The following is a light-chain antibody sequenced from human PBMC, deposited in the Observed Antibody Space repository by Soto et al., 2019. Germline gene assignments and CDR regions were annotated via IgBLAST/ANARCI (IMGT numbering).Light chain of an antibody. CDR3: QQYGSSPWT. CDR1: QTVSSN. Sequence: EIVMTQSPATLSVSPGERATLSCRASQTVSSNLAWYQQKLGQAPRLLIYGASTRATGIPARFSGSGSGTDFTLTISRLEPEDFAVYYCQQYGSSPWTFGQGTKVDI. V-gene: IGKV3-15*01. J-gene: IGKJ1*01. CDR2: GAS.